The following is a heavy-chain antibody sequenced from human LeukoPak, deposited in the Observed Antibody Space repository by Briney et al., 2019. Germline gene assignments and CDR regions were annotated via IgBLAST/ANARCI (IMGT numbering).Heavy chain of an antibody. Sequence: PGGSLRLSCAASGFTFSSYWMSWVRQAPGKGLEWVANIKRDGSEKYYVDSVKGRFTISRDNAKNSLYLQMNSLRAEDTAVYYCARVVRFLEWLLFDYWGQGTLVTVSS. CDR1: GFTFSSYW. CDR2: IKRDGSEK. CDR3: ARVVRFLEWLLFDY. D-gene: IGHD3-3*01. J-gene: IGHJ4*02. V-gene: IGHV3-7*01.